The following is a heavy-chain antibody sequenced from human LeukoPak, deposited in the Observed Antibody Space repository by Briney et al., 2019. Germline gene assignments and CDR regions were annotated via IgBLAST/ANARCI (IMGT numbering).Heavy chain of an antibody. Sequence: ASVKVSCKASGYTFTGYYMHWVRQAPEQGLEWMGWINPNSGGTNYAQKFQGRVTITRDTSISTAYMELSAVRSDDTAVYYCARGRSWSYRELAYWCQGTLATLTS. D-gene: IGHD1-26*01. V-gene: IGHV1-2*02. J-gene: IGHJ4*02. CDR2: INPNSGGT. CDR1: GYTFTGYY. CDR3: ARGRSWSYRELAY.